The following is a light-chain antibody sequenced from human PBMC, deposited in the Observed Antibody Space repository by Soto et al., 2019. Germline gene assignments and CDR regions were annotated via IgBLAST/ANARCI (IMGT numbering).Light chain of an antibody. CDR1: QSIRSPF. CDR3: GSDEWT. V-gene: IGKV3-20*01. J-gene: IGKJ1*01. Sequence: EIVLTQSPATLSLSPGERATLSCRASQSIRSPFLAWSQQKPGQAPRLFIHGASSRATGIPDRFSGSGSGTDFTLTISRLEPEDFAVYYCGSDEWTFGQGTKVE. CDR2: GAS.